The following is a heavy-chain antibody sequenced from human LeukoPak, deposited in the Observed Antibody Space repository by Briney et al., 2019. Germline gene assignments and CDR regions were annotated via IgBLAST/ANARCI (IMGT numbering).Heavy chain of an antibody. D-gene: IGHD5-12*01. V-gene: IGHV1-2*02. J-gene: IGHJ4*02. CDR1: GYTFTAYY. Sequence: GASVKVSCKASGYTFTAYYMHWVRQAPGQGLEWRGWINSNSGGSNYAQKFQGRVTMTRDTSISTVYMDLSRLRSDDTAVYYCARDRDILGSTFFDKWGQGTLVTVSS. CDR2: INSNSGGS. CDR3: ARDRDILGSTFFDK.